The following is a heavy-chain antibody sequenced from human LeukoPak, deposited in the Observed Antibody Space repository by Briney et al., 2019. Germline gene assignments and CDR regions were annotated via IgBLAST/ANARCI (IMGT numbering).Heavy chain of an antibody. D-gene: IGHD5-18*01. CDR1: GGSISSYY. Sequence: LSLTCTVSGGSISSYYWSWIRQPAGKGLEWIGRIYTSGSTNYNPSLKSRVTISVDTSKNQCSLKLTSGTAADTAVYYCARTTEGGYTYGYFYYYYMDVWGKGTTVTISS. CDR2: IYTSGST. CDR3: ARTTEGGYTYGYFYYYYMDV. J-gene: IGHJ6*03. V-gene: IGHV4-4*07.